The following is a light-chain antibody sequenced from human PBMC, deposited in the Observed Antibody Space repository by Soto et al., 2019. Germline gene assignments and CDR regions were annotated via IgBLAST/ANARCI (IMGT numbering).Light chain of an antibody. CDR2: VAS. V-gene: IGKV1-27*01. CDR1: QTISSW. J-gene: IGKJ5*01. CDR3: QKYDSAPLT. Sequence: DIQMPQSPSTLSGPQGARVTLSRRASQTISSWLAWYQQKKGKAPKILIYVASTLQSGVPSRFSGSGSGTDCTLTISRLQPEDVETYYCQKYDSAPLTFGQGTRLEIK.